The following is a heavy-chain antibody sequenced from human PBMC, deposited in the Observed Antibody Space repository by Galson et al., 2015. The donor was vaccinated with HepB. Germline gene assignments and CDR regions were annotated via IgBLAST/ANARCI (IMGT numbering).Heavy chain of an antibody. Sequence: LRLSCAASGFTFSSYAMHWVRQAPGKGLEWVAVISYDGSNKYYADSVKGRFTISRDNSKNTLYLQMNSLRAEDTAVYYCAREGEGGSGWYDPYFSRPSQDYYYGMDVWGQGTTVTVSS. J-gene: IGHJ6*02. CDR2: ISYDGSNK. CDR3: AREGEGGSGWYDPYFSRPSQDYYYGMDV. CDR1: GFTFSSYA. V-gene: IGHV3-30*04. D-gene: IGHD6-19*01.